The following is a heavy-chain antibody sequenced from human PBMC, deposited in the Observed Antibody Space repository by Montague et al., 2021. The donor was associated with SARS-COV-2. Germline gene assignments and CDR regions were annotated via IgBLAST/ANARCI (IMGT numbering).Heavy chain of an antibody. J-gene: IGHJ4*02. CDR2: IYYSGTT. D-gene: IGHD3-10*01. Sequence: SETLSLTCSVSSGSIISSGYYWGWIRQPPGKELEWIGNIYYSGTTYYNPSPQSRGTISVDTSKNHLSLRLSSVTAADTAVYFCARGMIRGVTTPFDHWGQGSQVTVSS. CDR1: SGSIISSGYY. CDR3: ARGMIRGVTTPFDH. V-gene: IGHV4-39*02.